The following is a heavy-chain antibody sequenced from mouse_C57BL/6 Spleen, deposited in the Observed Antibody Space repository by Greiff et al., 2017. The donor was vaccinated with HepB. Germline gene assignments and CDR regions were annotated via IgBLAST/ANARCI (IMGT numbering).Heavy chain of an antibody. V-gene: IGHV5-4*01. CDR3: ARDQGGFTTVPPAMDY. CDR2: ISDGGSYT. Sequence: EVQRVESGGGLVKPGGSLKLSCAASGFTFSSYAMSWVRQTPEKRLEWVATISDGGSYTYYPDNVKGRFTISRDNAKNNLYLQMSHLKSEDTAMYYCARDQGGFTTVPPAMDYWGQGTSVTVSS. D-gene: IGHD1-1*01. J-gene: IGHJ4*01. CDR1: GFTFSSYA.